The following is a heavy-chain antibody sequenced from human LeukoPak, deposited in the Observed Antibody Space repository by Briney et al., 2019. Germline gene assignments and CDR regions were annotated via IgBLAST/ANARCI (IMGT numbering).Heavy chain of an antibody. CDR1: GGSISSGGYY. J-gene: IGHJ4*02. CDR2: IYYSGST. Sequence: PSETLSLTCTVSGGSISSGGYYWSWIRQHPGKGLEWIGYIYYSGSTYYNPSLKSRVTISVDTSKNQFSLKLSSVTAADTAVYYCARPSIVGAQFDYWGQGTLVTVSS. D-gene: IGHD1-26*01. V-gene: IGHV4-39*01. CDR3: ARPSIVGAQFDY.